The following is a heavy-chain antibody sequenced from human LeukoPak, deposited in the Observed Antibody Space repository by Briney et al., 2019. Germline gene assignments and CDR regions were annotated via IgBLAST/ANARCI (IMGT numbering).Heavy chain of an antibody. CDR3: AREYGGRNWFDP. V-gene: IGHV4-30-4*01. D-gene: IGHD4-23*01. Sequence: SETLSLTCTVSGGSMSSGDYYWSWIRRPPGTGLEWIAYIYYSGTTYYNPSLKSRVTISVDTSKNQLSLKLNSVTAADTAVYYCAREYGGRNWFDPWGQGTLVTVSS. CDR1: GGSMSSGDYY. CDR2: IYYSGTT. J-gene: IGHJ5*02.